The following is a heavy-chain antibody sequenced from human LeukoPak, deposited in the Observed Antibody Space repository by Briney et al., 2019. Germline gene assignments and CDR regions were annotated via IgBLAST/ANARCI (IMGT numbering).Heavy chain of an antibody. CDR1: GFTFSSYA. D-gene: IGHD1-7*01. CDR3: VSYNWNSRALAGGFDP. J-gene: IGHJ5*02. Sequence: GGSLRLSRAASGFTFSSYAMSWVRQAPGKGLEWVSAISGSGGSTYYADSVKGRFTISRDNSKNTLYLQMNSLRAEDTAVYYCVSYNWNSRALAGGFDPWGQGTLVTVSS. V-gene: IGHV3-23*01. CDR2: ISGSGGST.